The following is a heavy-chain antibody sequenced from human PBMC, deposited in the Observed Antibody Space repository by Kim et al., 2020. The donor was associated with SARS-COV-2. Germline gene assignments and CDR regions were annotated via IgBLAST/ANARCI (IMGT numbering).Heavy chain of an antibody. CDR3: ARPGDYVWGSYRPDFDY. D-gene: IGHD3-16*02. V-gene: IGHV7-4-1*02. J-gene: IGHJ4*02. Sequence: ASVKVSCKASGYTFTSYAMNWVRQAPGQGLEWMGWINTNTGNPTYAQGFTGRFVFSLDTSVSTAYLQISSLKAEDTAVYYCARPGDYVWGSYRPDFDYWGQGTLVTVSS. CDR2: INTNTGNP. CDR1: GYTFTSYA.